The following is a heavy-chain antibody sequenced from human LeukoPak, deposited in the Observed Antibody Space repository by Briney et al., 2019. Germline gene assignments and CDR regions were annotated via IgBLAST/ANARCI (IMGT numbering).Heavy chain of an antibody. CDR1: GFTFSNYA. V-gene: IGHV3-23*01. CDR2: ISGSGGST. D-gene: IGHD3-10*01. J-gene: IGHJ4*02. CDR3: AGSGSYYRVDY. Sequence: GGSLRLSCAASGFTFSNYAMSWGRQAPGKGLEWVSAISGSGGSTYYADSVKGRFTISRDNSKNTLYLQMNSLRAEDTAVYYCAGSGSYYRVDYWGQGTLVTVSS.